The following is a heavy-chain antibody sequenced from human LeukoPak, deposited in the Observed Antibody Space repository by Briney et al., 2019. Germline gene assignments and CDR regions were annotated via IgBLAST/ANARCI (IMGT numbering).Heavy chain of an antibody. V-gene: IGHV4-59*01. J-gene: IGHJ4*02. CDR3: ASLYSNY. CDR1: GGSISSYY. D-gene: IGHD2-21*01. Sequence: SETLSLTCTVSGGSISSYYWSWLRHPPGKGLEWIGYIYYSGSTNYNPSLKSRVTISVDTSKNQISLKLSSVTAADTAVYYCASLYSNYWGQGTLVTVSS. CDR2: IYYSGST.